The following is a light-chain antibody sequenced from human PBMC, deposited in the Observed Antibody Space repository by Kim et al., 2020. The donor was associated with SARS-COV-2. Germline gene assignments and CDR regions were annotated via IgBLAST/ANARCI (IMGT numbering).Light chain of an antibody. CDR3: QQYGSSPYT. J-gene: IGKJ2*01. Sequence: LSPGESATLSCRARQSVSISYLAWYQQKPGQAPRLLIYGASSRATGIPDRFSGSGSGTDFTVTISRLEPEDFAVYYCQQYGSSPYTFGQGTKLEI. CDR1: QSVSISY. CDR2: GAS. V-gene: IGKV3-20*01.